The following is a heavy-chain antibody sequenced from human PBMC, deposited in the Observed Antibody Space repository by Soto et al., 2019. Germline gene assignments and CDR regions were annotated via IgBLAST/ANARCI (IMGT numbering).Heavy chain of an antibody. CDR2: ISHKST. D-gene: IGHD6-13*01. CDR1: GVSISSDAYY. Sequence: SETLSLTCAVSGVSISSDAYYWSWIRQHPGKDLEWIGFISHKSTYYNPSLKSRLILSIDTSKNQFSLKLTSVTAADTAVYYCVRYSFTGTWSKFDYWGQGALGTVS. J-gene: IGHJ4*02. CDR3: VRYSFTGTWSKFDY. V-gene: IGHV4-31*11.